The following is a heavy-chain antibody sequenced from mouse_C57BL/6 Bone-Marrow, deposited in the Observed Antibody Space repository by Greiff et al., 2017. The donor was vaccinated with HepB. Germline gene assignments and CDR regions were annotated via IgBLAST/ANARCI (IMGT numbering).Heavy chain of an antibody. J-gene: IGHJ3*01. CDR1: GYTFTRYT. D-gene: IGHD3-2*02. CDR2: INPSSGYT. CDR3: AREEDSSGPWFAY. Sequence: QVQLQQSGAELARPGASVKMSCKASGYTFTRYTMHWVKQRPGQGLEWIGYINPSSGYTKYNQKFKDKATLTADKSSSTAYMQLSSLTSEDSAVYYCAREEDSSGPWFAYWGQGTLVTVS. V-gene: IGHV1-4*01.